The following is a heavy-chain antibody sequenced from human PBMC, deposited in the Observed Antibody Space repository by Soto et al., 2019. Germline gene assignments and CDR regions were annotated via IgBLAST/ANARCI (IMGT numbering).Heavy chain of an antibody. V-gene: IGHV4-59*01. Sequence: SETLSLTCTVSGGSISSYYWSWIRQPPGKRLEWIGYVYYSGTTNYNPSLKSRVTISVDLSKNQFSLRLSSVTTADTALYYCARTTAVPNTLRSRYFFDYWGQGTLVTVSS. J-gene: IGHJ4*02. CDR3: ARTTAVPNTLRSRYFFDY. CDR1: GGSISSYY. D-gene: IGHD4-17*01. CDR2: VYYSGTT.